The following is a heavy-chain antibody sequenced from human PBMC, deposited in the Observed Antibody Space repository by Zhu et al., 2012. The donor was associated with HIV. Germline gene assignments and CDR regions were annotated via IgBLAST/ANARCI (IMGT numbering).Heavy chain of an antibody. CDR1: GGSISSHY. V-gene: IGHV4-59*11. J-gene: IGHJ4*02. CDR2: IYYSGST. Sequence: QVQLQESGPGLVKPSETLSLTCTVSGGSISSHYWSWIRQPPGKGLEWIGYIYYSGSTNYNPSLKSRVTISVDTSKNQFSLKLSSVTAADTAVYYCARGVYFDYWGQGTLVTVSS. CDR3: ARGVYFDY.